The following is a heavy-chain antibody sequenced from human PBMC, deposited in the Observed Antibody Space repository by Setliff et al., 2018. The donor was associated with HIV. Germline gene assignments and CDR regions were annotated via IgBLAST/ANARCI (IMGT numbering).Heavy chain of an antibody. CDR2: ISAGGGST. CDR3: AINLGVGEYSASEDAFDI. V-gene: IGHV3-23*01. CDR1: GFTFGSYA. D-gene: IGHD1-26*01. J-gene: IGHJ3*02. Sequence: GGSLRLSCAPSGFTFGSYAMSWVRQAPGKGLEWVSTISAGGGSTYYADSVKGRFTISRDNSKNTLYLQMNSLRAEDTAVYYCAINLGVGEYSASEDAFDIWGQGTMVTVSS.